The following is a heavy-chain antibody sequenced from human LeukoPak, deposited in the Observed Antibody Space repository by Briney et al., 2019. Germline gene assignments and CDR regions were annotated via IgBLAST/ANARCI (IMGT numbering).Heavy chain of an antibody. Sequence: ASVKVSCKASGYTFTGYCMHWVRQAPGQGLEWMGRINPNSGGTNYAQKFQGRVTMTRDTSISTAYMELSRLRSDDTAVYYCARASSIAARLLDYWGQGTLVTVSS. CDR1: GYTFTGYC. CDR2: INPNSGGT. CDR3: ARASSIAARLLDY. V-gene: IGHV1-2*06. D-gene: IGHD6-6*01. J-gene: IGHJ4*02.